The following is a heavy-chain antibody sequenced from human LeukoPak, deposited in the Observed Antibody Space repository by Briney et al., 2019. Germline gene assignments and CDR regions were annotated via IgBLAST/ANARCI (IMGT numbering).Heavy chain of an antibody. J-gene: IGHJ1*01. D-gene: IGHD2-2*01. CDR3: AKPAGGYCSSTSCYVVDFQH. Sequence: GGSLRLSCAASGFTFSSYGMHWVRQAPGKGLEWVAVISYDGSNKYYADSVKGRFTISRDNSKNTLYLQMNSLRAEDTAVHYCAKPAGGYCSSTSCYVVDFQHWGQGTLVTVSS. CDR2: ISYDGSNK. V-gene: IGHV3-30*18. CDR1: GFTFSSYG.